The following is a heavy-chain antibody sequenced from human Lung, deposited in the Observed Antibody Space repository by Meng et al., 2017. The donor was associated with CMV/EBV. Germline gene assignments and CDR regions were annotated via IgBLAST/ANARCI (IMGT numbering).Heavy chain of an antibody. Sequence: QTKLLQSGGEVKKPGASVKVSCKASGYTFTNYGITWVRPAPGQGLEWMGWINAYNGDTNCAQTLQGRVTMTTDTSTSTAYMELRSLRSDDTAVYYCARVEVGITSGDYWGQGTLVTVSS. CDR2: INAYNGDT. D-gene: IGHD1-26*01. CDR1: GYTFTNYG. V-gene: IGHV1-18*01. J-gene: IGHJ4*02. CDR3: ARVEVGITSGDY.